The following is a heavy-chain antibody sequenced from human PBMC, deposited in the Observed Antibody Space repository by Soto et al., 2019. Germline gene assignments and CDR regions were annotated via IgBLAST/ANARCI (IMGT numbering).Heavy chain of an antibody. J-gene: IGHJ4*02. D-gene: IGHD1-26*01. Sequence: QVHLVQSGAEVKRPGDSVKVSCKASGYTFTDYHIHWVRQAPGQGLEWMGRITPESGVIYYSSMFRGRVTLTRDTSINTAYMELTTLRFDDTAVYYCARAPIWGPTGDLDYWGQGSLAIVST. CDR1: GYTFTDYH. CDR2: ITPESGVI. CDR3: ARAPIWGPTGDLDY. V-gene: IGHV1-2*02.